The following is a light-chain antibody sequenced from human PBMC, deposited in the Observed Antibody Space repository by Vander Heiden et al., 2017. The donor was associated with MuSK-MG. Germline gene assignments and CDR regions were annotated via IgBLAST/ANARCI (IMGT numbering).Light chain of an antibody. J-gene: IGLJ1*01. V-gene: IGLV2-23*01. CDR1: SSDVGTYNL. CDR3: CSYGGNFYV. Sequence: SALTPPASLAGPPGKSSSIFCTGSSSDVGTYNLVSWYQQHPGKTPKVMIYEGSKRPSGVSNRFSGSKSGNTASLTISGLQAEDEADYSCCSYGGNFYVFGSGTKVTVL. CDR2: EGS.